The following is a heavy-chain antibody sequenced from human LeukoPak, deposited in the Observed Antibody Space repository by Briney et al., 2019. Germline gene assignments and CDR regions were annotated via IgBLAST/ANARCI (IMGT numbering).Heavy chain of an antibody. J-gene: IGHJ4*02. CDR2: IYYSGST. CDR1: GGSISSGGYY. D-gene: IGHD2-15*01. V-gene: IGHV4-31*03. CDR3: ARLGYCSGGSCYYLDY. Sequence: SQTLSLTCTVSGGSISSGGYYWSWIRQHPGKGLEWIGYIYYSGSTYYNPSLKSRVTISVDTSKNQFSLKLSSVTAADTAVYHCARLGYCSGGSCYYLDYWGQGTLVTASS.